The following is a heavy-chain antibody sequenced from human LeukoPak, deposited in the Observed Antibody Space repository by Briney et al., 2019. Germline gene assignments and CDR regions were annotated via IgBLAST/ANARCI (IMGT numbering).Heavy chain of an antibody. CDR3: ATPFDY. V-gene: IGHV3-9*01. CDR1: GFKFDDYS. CDR2: VSSSSDSI. J-gene: IGHJ4*02. Sequence: GGSLRLSCAASGFKFDDYSMHWVRQSPGKGLEWVSGVSSSSDSIDYVGSVKGRFTISRDNAKNSLYLQMNSLRAEDTAVYYCATPFDYWGQGTLVTVSS.